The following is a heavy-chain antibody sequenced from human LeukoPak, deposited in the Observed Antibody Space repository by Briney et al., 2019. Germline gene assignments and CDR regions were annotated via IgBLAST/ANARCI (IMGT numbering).Heavy chain of an antibody. Sequence: GGSLRLSCAASGFIFRSYWMSWVRQAPGKGLEWVANIKQDGSEKYYVDSVKGRFTISRDNAKSSLYLQMNSLRAEDTAVYYCASTSLYCSSTTCYTFDYWGQGALVTVSS. CDR2: IKQDGSEK. CDR1: GFIFRSYW. V-gene: IGHV3-7*01. CDR3: ASTSLYCSSTTCYTFDY. D-gene: IGHD2-2*01. J-gene: IGHJ4*02.